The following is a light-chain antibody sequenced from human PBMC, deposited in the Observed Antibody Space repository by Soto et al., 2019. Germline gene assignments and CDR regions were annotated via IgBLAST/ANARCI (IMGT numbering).Light chain of an antibody. Sequence: DIQMTQSPSSLSASVGDRVTISCRPSQNIMSYLNWYQHRPGKSPKVLIYDASTLQNGVQSRFSGSGSGTDFTLTIDGLQPEDFATYYCKQSYTTPLTFGGGTKVDIK. CDR3: KQSYTTPLT. J-gene: IGKJ4*01. CDR1: QNIMSY. V-gene: IGKV1-39*01. CDR2: DAS.